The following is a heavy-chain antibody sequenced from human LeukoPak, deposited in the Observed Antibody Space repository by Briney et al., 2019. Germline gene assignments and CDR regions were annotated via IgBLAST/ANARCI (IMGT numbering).Heavy chain of an antibody. CDR1: GFSFSNYA. V-gene: IGHV3-64D*09. CDR3: VKDLLGYCSSTSCYATGPFDY. CDR2: ISTNGGHT. D-gene: IGHD2-2*01. Sequence: PGGSLRLSCSASGFSFSNYAMHWVRQAPGKGLEYVSAISTNGGHTYYADSVQGRSTISRDDSKNTLYLQMSSLRAEDTALYYCVKDLLGYCSSTSCYATGPFDYWGQGTLVTVSS. J-gene: IGHJ4*02.